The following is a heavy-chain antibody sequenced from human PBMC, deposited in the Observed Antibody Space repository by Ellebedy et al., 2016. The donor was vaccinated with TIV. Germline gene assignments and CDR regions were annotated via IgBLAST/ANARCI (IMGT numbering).Heavy chain of an antibody. CDR3: ARALGGDFDY. J-gene: IGHJ4*02. CDR1: GFTFSSYA. Sequence: GESLKISXAASGFTFSSYAMSWVRQAPGKGLEWVANINHDGSEKYSADSVKGRFTTSRDNAKNSLFLQMNSLRVEDTAVYYCARALGGDFDYWGQGTLVTVSS. V-gene: IGHV3-7*01. D-gene: IGHD2-21*01. CDR2: INHDGSEK.